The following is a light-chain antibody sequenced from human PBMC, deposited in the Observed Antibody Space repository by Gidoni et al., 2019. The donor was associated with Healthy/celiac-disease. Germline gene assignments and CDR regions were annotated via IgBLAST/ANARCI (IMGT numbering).Light chain of an antibody. CDR2: GAS. V-gene: IGKV3-15*01. Sequence: IVMTQSPATRSVSPVERATLSCRASQSVSRNLAWYEQKPGQAPRLLIYGASTRATGIPARFSGSGSGTEFTLTISSLQSEDFAVYYCQQYNNWPCTFGPGTKVDIK. J-gene: IGKJ3*01. CDR1: QSVSRN. CDR3: QQYNNWPCT.